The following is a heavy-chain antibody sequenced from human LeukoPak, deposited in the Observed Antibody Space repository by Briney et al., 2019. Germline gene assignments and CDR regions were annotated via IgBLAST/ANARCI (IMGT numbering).Heavy chain of an antibody. J-gene: IGHJ6*02. CDR3: AGSSSWYLGYYGMDV. CDR2: IYVSGSS. Sequence: SETLSLTCTVSGASISSYYWSWIRQPAGKGLEWIGRIYVSGSSVYNPSLKSRVTISVDTSKNQLSLKLSSVTAADTAVYYCAGSSSWYLGYYGMDVWGQGTTVTVSS. CDR1: GASISSYY. D-gene: IGHD6-13*01. V-gene: IGHV4-4*07.